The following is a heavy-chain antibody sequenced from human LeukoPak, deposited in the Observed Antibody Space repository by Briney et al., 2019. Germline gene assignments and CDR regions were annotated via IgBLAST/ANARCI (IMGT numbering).Heavy chain of an antibody. J-gene: IGHJ6*02. V-gene: IGHV3-49*04. D-gene: IGHD3-10*01. CDR1: GFTLGDYA. Sequence: GGSLRLSCTASGFTLGDYAMSWVRQAPGKGLEWVGFIRSKAYGGTTEYAASVKGRFTISRDDSKSIAYLQMNSLKTEDTAVYYCTRVSRYYGSGSYYSSYYYGMDVWGQGTTVTVSS. CDR3: TRVSRYYGSGSYYSSYYYGMDV. CDR2: IRSKAYGGTT.